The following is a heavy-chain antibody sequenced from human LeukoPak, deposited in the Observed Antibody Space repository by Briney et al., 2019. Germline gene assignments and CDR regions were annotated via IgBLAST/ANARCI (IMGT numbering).Heavy chain of an antibody. Sequence: PGGSLRLSCAASGFTFSSYAMSWVRQPPGKGLEWIGEINHSGSTNYNPSLKSRVTISVDTSKNQFSLKLSSVTAADTAVYYCASAVRWLKSWGQGTLVTVSS. V-gene: IGHV4-34*01. CDR2: INHSGST. CDR3: ASAVRWLKS. CDR1: GFTFSSYA. D-gene: IGHD5-24*01. J-gene: IGHJ4*02.